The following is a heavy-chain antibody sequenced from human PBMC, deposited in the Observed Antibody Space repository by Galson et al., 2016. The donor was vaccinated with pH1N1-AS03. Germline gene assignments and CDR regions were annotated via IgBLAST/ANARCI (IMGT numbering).Heavy chain of an antibody. Sequence: SLRLSCAASGFNLGTYWMTWVRQVPGKGLEWLANIRKDGSEKSYVDSVRGRFSISRDNAKNSLYLQTDSLRAEDTAVYYCARDAIYHDKKGYYAVFDIWGTGTVVTVSS. J-gene: IGHJ3*02. CDR1: GFNLGTYW. D-gene: IGHD3-3*01. V-gene: IGHV3-7*01. CDR3: ARDAIYHDKKGYYAVFDI. CDR2: IRKDGSEK.